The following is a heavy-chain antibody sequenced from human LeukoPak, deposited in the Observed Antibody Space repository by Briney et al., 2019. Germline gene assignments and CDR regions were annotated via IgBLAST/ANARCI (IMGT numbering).Heavy chain of an antibody. CDR3: ARSPAY. CDR1: GYSISSGYF. Sequence: PSETLSLTCAVSGYSISSGYFWGWIRQPPGKGLEWMGSIYHSGNTYYNTSLKSRITISANTSKNQFFLKLSSVTAADTAVYYCARSPAYWGQGTLVTVSS. J-gene: IGHJ4*02. V-gene: IGHV4-38-2*01. CDR2: IYHSGNT.